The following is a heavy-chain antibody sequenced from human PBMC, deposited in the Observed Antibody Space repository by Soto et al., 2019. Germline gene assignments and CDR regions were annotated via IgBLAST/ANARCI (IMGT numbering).Heavy chain of an antibody. Sequence: GSLRLSCAASGFTFSSYWISWVRHAPGKRLEWEANIKQDGSEKYYVDSVKGLFTISRDNAKMSLFLQMSSLRAEDTAVYYCASHLGVSSPFFQHGGQGTRVTVSS. CDR3: ASHLGVSSPFFQH. CDR2: IKQDGSEK. CDR1: GFTFSSYW. D-gene: IGHD3-3*01. V-gene: IGHV3-7*02. J-gene: IGHJ1*01.